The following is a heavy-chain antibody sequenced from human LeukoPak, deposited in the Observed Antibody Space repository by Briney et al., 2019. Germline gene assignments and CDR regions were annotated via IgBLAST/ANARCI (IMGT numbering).Heavy chain of an antibody. Sequence: ASVKVSCKASGYTFTGYYMHWVGQTPGQGLEWMGWINPNSGGTNFAQKFQGRVTMTRDTSISTAYMDLSSLRSDDTAVYYCAGVGIAAAGTLFDYWGQGTLVTVSS. CDR2: INPNSGGT. CDR3: AGVGIAAAGTLFDY. J-gene: IGHJ4*02. D-gene: IGHD6-13*01. V-gene: IGHV1-2*02. CDR1: GYTFTGYY.